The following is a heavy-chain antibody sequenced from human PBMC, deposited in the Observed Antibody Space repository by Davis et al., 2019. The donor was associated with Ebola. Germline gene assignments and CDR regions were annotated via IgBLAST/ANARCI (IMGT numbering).Heavy chain of an antibody. D-gene: IGHD6-13*01. J-gene: IGHJ4*02. CDR1: GFTFSDYW. V-gene: IGHV3-74*01. CDR2: IKSDGSSI. Sequence: GESLKISCAASGFTFSDYWMHWVRQAAGKGLVWVSRIKSDGSSISYADSVKGRFTISRDNAKNTLYLQMNSLRAEDTAVYYCVRDRDSSSWYIDYWGQGTLVTVSS. CDR3: VRDRDSSSWYIDY.